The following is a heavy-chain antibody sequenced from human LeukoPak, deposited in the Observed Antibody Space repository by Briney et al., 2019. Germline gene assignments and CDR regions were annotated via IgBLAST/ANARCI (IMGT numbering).Heavy chain of an antibody. D-gene: IGHD6-13*01. Sequence: GASVKVSCKASGYTFTAYYLHWVRQAPGQGLEWMGWINSNSGDTGSAQKFQGRLTLTRDTSSTTAYMELSRLTSDDTAVYYCDRAEGIGTHSSSWYPNWYFDLWGRGTLVTVSS. V-gene: IGHV1-2*02. CDR2: INSNSGDT. CDR3: DRAEGIGTHSSSWYPNWYFDL. J-gene: IGHJ2*01. CDR1: GYTFTAYY.